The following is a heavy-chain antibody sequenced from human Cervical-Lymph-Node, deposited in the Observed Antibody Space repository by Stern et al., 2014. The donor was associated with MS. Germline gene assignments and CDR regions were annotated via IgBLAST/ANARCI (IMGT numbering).Heavy chain of an antibody. V-gene: IGHV3-30-3*01. CDR1: GFTFSSYA. D-gene: IGHD3-22*01. Sequence: VQLVESGGGVVQPGRSLRLSCAASGFTFSSYAMHWVRQAPGKGLEWVAVISYGGSNKYYADSLKGRFTISRDNSKNTLYLQMNSLRAEDTAVYYCARGLGYYDSSGYDAFDIWGQGTMVTVSS. J-gene: IGHJ3*02. CDR3: ARGLGYYDSSGYDAFDI. CDR2: ISYGGSNK.